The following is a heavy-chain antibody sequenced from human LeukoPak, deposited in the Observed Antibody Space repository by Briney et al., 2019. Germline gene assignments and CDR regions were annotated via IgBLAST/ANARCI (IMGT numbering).Heavy chain of an antibody. J-gene: IGHJ4*02. CDR1: GFSVGNY. CDR3: ARQPDY. Sequence: PGGSLRLSCAASGFSVGNYMTWVRQAPGKGLEWVSVIYSGGSTYYADSVRGRFTISRDNSKNTLYLQMNSLRAEDTAVYYCARQPDYWGQGTLVTVSS. V-gene: IGHV3-66*04. CDR2: IYSGGST.